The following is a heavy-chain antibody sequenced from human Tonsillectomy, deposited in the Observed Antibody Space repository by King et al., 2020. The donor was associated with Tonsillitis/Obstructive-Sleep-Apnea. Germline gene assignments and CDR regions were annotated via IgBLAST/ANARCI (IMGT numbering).Heavy chain of an antibody. J-gene: IGHJ4*02. D-gene: IGHD3-3*01. CDR1: GGAISNFH. CDR2: VYDGGST. CDR3: ARDSGVGRAYPFDY. V-gene: IGHV4-59*01. Sequence: QLQESGPGLVKASETLSLTCTVSGGAISNFHWSWIRQPPGKGLEWIGYVYDGGSTRYNPSLKSRATISVDTSTNHFSLKLNSVTAADTAVYYCARDSGVGRAYPFDYWGQGTLVTVSS.